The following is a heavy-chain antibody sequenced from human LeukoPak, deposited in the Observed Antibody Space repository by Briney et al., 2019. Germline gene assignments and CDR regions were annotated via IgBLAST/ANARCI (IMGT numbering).Heavy chain of an antibody. Sequence: GGSLRLSCAASGFTFSNYAMNWVRQAPGRGLEGVSAISGSGGSTYYADSAKGRFTISRDNSKNTLYLQMNSLRAEDTAVYYCAKDLAGSGSYSFDYWGQGTLVTVSS. D-gene: IGHD1-26*01. V-gene: IGHV3-23*01. J-gene: IGHJ4*02. CDR1: GFTFSNYA. CDR2: ISGSGGST. CDR3: AKDLAGSGSYSFDY.